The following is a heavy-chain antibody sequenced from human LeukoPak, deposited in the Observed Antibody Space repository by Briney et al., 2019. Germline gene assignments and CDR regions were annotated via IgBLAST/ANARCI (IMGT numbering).Heavy chain of an antibody. D-gene: IGHD3-3*01. J-gene: IGHJ4*02. CDR3: ARGGIWSGYSFDY. V-gene: IGHV4-34*01. Sequence: PSETLSLTCAVYGGSFSGFYWTWIRQPPGKGLEWIGQINHSRSTHYNPSLKSRVTISVDTSKNQFSLKLSSVTAADTAVYYCARGGIWSGYSFDYWGQGTLVTVSS. CDR1: GGSFSGFY. CDR2: INHSRST.